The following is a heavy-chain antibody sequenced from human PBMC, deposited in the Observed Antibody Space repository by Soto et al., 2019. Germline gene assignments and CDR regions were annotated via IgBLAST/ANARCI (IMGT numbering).Heavy chain of an antibody. D-gene: IGHD2-8*01. V-gene: IGHV3-48*02. CDR1: GFTFSSYS. J-gene: IGHJ6*02. CDR3: ARDGCTNGVCYPGYYYYGMDV. Sequence: EVQLVESGGGLVQPGGSLRLSCAASGFTFSSYSMNWVRQAPGKGLEWVSYISSSSSTIYYADSVKGRLTISRDNAKNSLYLQMNSLRDEDTAVYYCARDGCTNGVCYPGYYYYGMDVWGQGTTVTVSS. CDR2: ISSSSSTI.